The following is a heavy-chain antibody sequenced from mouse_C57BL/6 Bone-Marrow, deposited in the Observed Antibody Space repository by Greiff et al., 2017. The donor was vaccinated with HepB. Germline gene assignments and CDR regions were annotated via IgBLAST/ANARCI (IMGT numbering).Heavy chain of an antibody. CDR2: INPSTGGT. Sequence: EVQGVESGPELVKPGASVKISCKASGYSFPGYYMNWVKQSPEKSLEWIGEINPSTGGTTYNQKFKAKATLTVDKSSSTAYMQLKSLTSEDSAVYYCARRGITTVVDYWGQGTTLTVSS. D-gene: IGHD1-1*01. CDR1: GYSFPGYY. CDR3: ARRGITTVVDY. V-gene: IGHV1-42*01. J-gene: IGHJ2*01.